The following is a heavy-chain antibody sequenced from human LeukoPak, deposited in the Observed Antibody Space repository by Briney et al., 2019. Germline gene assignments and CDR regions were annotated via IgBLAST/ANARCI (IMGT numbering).Heavy chain of an antibody. CDR1: GGSISSGSYY. V-gene: IGHV4-61*02. CDR3: ARGFRFPYAFDI. J-gene: IGHJ3*02. D-gene: IGHD3-16*02. Sequence: KPSETLSLTCTVSGGSISSGSYYWSWTRRPAGKGLEWIGRIYTSGSTNYNPSLKSRVTISVDTSKNQFSLKLSSVTAADTAVYYCARGFRFPYAFDIWGQGTMVTVSS. CDR2: IYTSGST.